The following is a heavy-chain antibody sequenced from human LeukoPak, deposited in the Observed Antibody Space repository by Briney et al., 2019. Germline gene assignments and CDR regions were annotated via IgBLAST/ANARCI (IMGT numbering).Heavy chain of an antibody. CDR2: IIPIFGTA. CDR3: ARHLARDGYNSLRY. CDR1: GGTFSSYA. D-gene: IGHD5-24*01. Sequence: SVKVSCKASGGTFSSYAISWVRQAPGQGLEWMGGIIPIFGTANYAQKFQGRVTITADESTSTAYMELSSLRSEDTAVYYCARHLARDGYNSLRYWGQGTLVTVSS. V-gene: IGHV1-69*13. J-gene: IGHJ4*02.